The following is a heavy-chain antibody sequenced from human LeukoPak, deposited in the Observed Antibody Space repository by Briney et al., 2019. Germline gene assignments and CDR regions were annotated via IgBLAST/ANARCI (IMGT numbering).Heavy chain of an antibody. J-gene: IGHJ1*01. CDR3: AKPPGAAAGRGFFQH. V-gene: IGHV3-53*01. D-gene: IGHD6-13*01. CDR1: GFTVSSNY. Sequence: GGSLRLSCAASGFTVSSNYMSWVRQAPGKGLEWVSVVSSGGGSTYYADSVRGRFTISRDNSKSTLYLQMNSLRAEDTAVYYCAKPPGAAAGRGFFQHWGQGTLVTVSS. CDR2: VSSGGGST.